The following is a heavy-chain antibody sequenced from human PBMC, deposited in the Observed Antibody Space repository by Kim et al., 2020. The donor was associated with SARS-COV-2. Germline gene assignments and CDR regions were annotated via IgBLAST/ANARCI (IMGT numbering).Heavy chain of an antibody. D-gene: IGHD2-2*01. CDR1: GFTFSTYG. J-gene: IGHJ4*02. CDR2: IWYDGSNK. Sequence: GSLRLSCAASGFTFSTYGMHWVRQAPGKGPEWVAVIWYDGSNKYYADSVKGRFTISRDNSKNTLFLQMNSLRAEDTAVYFCARDPAPHCSSTSCYGYYFDYWGQGALVSVSS. V-gene: IGHV3-33*01. CDR3: ARDPAPHCSSTSCYGYYFDY.